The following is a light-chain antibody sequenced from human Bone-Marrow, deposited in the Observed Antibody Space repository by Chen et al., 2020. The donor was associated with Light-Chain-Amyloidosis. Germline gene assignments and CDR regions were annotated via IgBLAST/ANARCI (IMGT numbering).Light chain of an antibody. Sequence: EIVMTQSPATLSVSPGERVTLSCRASQSVSTNLAWFQQKPGQAPRLLIYGVSNRLTGIPARLSGSGSGTEFNLTISSLQSEDFAVYYCQQYNNWPRTFGQGTKVEVK. CDR2: GVS. CDR1: QSVSTN. CDR3: QQYNNWPRT. V-gene: IGKV3-15*01. J-gene: IGKJ1*01.